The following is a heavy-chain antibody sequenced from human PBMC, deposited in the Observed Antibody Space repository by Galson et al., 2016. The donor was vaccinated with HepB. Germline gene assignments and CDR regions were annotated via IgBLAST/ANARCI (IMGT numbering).Heavy chain of an antibody. Sequence: SETLSLTCTVSGGSISRYYWTWMRQPPGKGLEWIGYIYDSGYTNYDPSLQSRVTISVDPSKNQFSLKLRSVTAADTAVYYCARGYNGVLYWGQGTLVTVSS. J-gene: IGHJ4*02. D-gene: IGHD3-10*01. V-gene: IGHV4-59*01. CDR1: GGSISRYY. CDR3: ARGYNGVLY. CDR2: IYDSGYT.